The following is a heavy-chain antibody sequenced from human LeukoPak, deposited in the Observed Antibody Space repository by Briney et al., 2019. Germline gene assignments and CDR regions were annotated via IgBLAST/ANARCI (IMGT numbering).Heavy chain of an antibody. CDR3: ATDRGWRTSGYYLYYFEY. CDR2: IKNDGSEK. Sequence: GGSLRLSCAASGFVFRNYFMSWVRQAPGKGLEWVASIKNDGSEKYYVDSVRGRYTISRDNTKSSLYLQMSSLRAEDTAVYYCATDRGWRTSGYYLYYFEYWGQGTLVTFSS. D-gene: IGHD3-3*01. CDR1: GFVFRNYF. J-gene: IGHJ4*02. V-gene: IGHV3-7*01.